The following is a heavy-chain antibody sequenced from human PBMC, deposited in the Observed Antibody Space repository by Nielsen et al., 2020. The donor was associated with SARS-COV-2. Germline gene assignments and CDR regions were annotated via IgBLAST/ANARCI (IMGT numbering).Heavy chain of an antibody. Sequence: LRLSCGVSGGSISSGGYSWSWIRQPPGKGLEWIGYIHHSGSTYYNPSLKSRVTISVDTSKNQFSLKLSSVTAADTAVYYCARGVFGRHYVWGSYRYTPEYFQHWGQGTLVTVSS. CDR2: IHHSGST. CDR3: ARGVFGRHYVWGSYRYTPEYFQH. D-gene: IGHD3-16*02. V-gene: IGHV4-30-2*01. J-gene: IGHJ1*01. CDR1: GGSISSGGYS.